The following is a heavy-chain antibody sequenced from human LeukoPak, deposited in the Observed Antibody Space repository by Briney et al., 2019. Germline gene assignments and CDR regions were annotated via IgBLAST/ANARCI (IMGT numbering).Heavy chain of an antibody. CDR1: GFTFSSYS. Sequence: GGSLRLSCAASGFTFSSYSMNWVRQAPGKGLEWVSYISSSSSTIYYADSVKGRFTISRDNAKNSLYLQMNSLRAEDTAVYYCARDLLGRYSSGWSCGMDVWGQGTTVTVSS. D-gene: IGHD6-19*01. CDR3: ARDLLGRYSSGWSCGMDV. V-gene: IGHV3-48*01. J-gene: IGHJ6*02. CDR2: ISSSSSTI.